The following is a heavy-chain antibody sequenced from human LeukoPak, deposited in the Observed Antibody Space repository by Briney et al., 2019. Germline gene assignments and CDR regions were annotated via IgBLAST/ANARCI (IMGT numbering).Heavy chain of an antibody. V-gene: IGHV3-15*01. J-gene: IGHJ4*02. CDR3: ITEPPGVVF. CDR1: GFTFSVAW. D-gene: IGHD7-27*01. CDR2: IKSNTDGGAT. Sequence: GGSLRLSCAASGFTFSVAWMNWVRQAPGKGLEWVGRIKSNTDGGATDYAAPVKDSFTIPRNDSEKTLYLQMNSLKTEDTAVYYCITEPPGVVFWGQGTLVTVSS.